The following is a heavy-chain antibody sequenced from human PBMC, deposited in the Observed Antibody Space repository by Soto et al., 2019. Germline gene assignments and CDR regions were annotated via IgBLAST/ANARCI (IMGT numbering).Heavy chain of an antibody. CDR1: GFSFSSYW. CDR3: AREEGYGSGRDFDY. J-gene: IGHJ4*02. Sequence: EEQLVESGGGLVQPGGSLRLSCAASGFSFSSYWMHWVRQAPGKGLVWVSHINSDGSSPTYADSVKGRFTISRDNAKNTLYLQMNSLRAEDSAVYYCAREEGYGSGRDFDYWGLGTLVTVSS. CDR2: INSDGSSP. V-gene: IGHV3-74*03. D-gene: IGHD3-10*01.